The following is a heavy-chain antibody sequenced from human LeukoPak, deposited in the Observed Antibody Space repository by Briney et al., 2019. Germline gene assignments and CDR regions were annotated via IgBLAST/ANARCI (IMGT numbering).Heavy chain of an antibody. CDR2: ISGSGGST. CDR3: AKVSGITIFGVVYYFDY. V-gene: IGHV3-23*01. CDR1: GFTFSSYA. Sequence: GGSLRLSCAASGFTFSSYAMSWVRQAPGKGLEWVSAISGSGGSTYYADSVKGRFTISRDNSKNTLYLQMNSLRAEDTAVYYCAKVSGITIFGVVYYFDYWGQGTLVTVSS. D-gene: IGHD3-3*01. J-gene: IGHJ4*02.